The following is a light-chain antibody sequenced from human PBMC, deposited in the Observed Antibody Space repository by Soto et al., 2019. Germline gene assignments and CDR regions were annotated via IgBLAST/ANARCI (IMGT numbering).Light chain of an antibody. CDR1: QSVSSTH. Sequence: EIVLTQSPGTLSLSPGERATLSCRASQSVSSTHLAWYQQKPGQAPRLLIYGASSRATGIPDRFSGSGSGTDFTLTISRLEPEDVAVYYCQQYTSSPLTFGEGTRLEIK. J-gene: IGKJ5*01. V-gene: IGKV3-20*01. CDR3: QQYTSSPLT. CDR2: GAS.